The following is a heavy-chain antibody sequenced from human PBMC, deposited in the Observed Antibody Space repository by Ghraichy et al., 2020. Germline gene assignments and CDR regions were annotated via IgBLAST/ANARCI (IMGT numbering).Heavy chain of an antibody. CDR1: GFTFSSYV. J-gene: IGHJ6*02. D-gene: IGHD6-13*01. CDR3: AKGIAAGTSTISYYYNGMDV. Sequence: GESLNTSCAASGFTFSSYVLSWVRQAPGKGLEWVAAISGSGGSTYYPEPVSGRFTISRDNSKNTLYLQMNSLRVEDTAVYFCAKGIAAGTSTISYYYNGMDVWGQGTTVTVFS. V-gene: IGHV3-23*01. CDR2: ISGSGGST.